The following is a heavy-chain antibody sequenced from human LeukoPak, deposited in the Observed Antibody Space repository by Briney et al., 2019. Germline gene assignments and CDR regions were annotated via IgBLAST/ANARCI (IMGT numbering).Heavy chain of an antibody. CDR1: GYTFTGYY. J-gene: IGHJ3*02. CDR2: INPSSGGT. CDR3: ARVLISGSYRDAFDI. V-gene: IGHV1-2*02. D-gene: IGHD1-26*01. Sequence: GASVKVSCKASGYTFTGYYIHWVRQAPGQGLEWMGWINPSSGGTNYAQKFQGRVTMTRDTSISTPYMELSRLRSDDTAVYYCARVLISGSYRDAFDIWGQGTMVTVSP.